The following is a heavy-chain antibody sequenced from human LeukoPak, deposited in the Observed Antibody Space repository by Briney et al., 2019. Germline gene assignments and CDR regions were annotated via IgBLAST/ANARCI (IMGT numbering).Heavy chain of an antibody. V-gene: IGHV5-51*01. D-gene: IGHD3-22*01. J-gene: IGHJ4*02. CDR3: ARLHYYPDY. CDR2: IYPGGSDT. Sequence: GESLKISCKGSGYSFSSYWIAWVRQMPGQGLEWMGIIYPGGSDTRYSPSFQGQVTFSADKSISTAYLQWSSLKASDTAMYYCARLHYYPDYWGQGTLVTVSS. CDR1: GYSFSSYW.